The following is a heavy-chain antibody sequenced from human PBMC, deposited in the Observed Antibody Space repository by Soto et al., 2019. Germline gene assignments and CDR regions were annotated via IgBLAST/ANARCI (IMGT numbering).Heavy chain of an antibody. CDR2: ISGSGGST. J-gene: IGHJ4*02. D-gene: IGHD2-21*01. CDR1: GFTFSSYA. Sequence: EVQLLEAGGGLVQPGGSLRLSCAASGFTFSSYAMSWVRQAPGKGLEWVSAISGSGGSTYYADSVKGRFTSSRDNSKNKLYLQMNSLRAEDTAVYYCAKGLWYPNPYFDYWGQGTLVTVSS. CDR3: AKGLWYPNPYFDY. V-gene: IGHV3-23*01.